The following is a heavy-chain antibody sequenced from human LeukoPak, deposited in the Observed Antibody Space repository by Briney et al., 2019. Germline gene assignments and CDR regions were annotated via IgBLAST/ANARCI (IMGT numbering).Heavy chain of an antibody. V-gene: IGHV4-4*02. J-gene: IGHJ6*04. CDR2: IYHSGST. CDR1: GGSISSSNW. Sequence: PSGTLSLTCAVSGGSISSSNWWSWVRQPPGKGLEWIGEIYHSGSTNYNPSLKSRVTISVDKSKNQFSLKLSSMTAADTAVYYCARAVLLWFGGYYYYYGMDVWGKGTTVTVSS. CDR3: ARAVLLWFGGYYYYYGMDV. D-gene: IGHD3-10*01.